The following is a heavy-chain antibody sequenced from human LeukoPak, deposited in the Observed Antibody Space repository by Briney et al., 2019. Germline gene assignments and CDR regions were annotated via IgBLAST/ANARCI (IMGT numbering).Heavy chain of an antibody. CDR3: ARDGVSSGVTPAVDI. CDR1: GFTFDDYG. Sequence: EGSLRLSCAASGFTFDDYGVSWVRQAPGKGLEWVSGINWNGGSTGYADSVKGRFTISRDNAKNSLYLQMNSLRAEDTALYYCARDGVSSGVTPAVDIWGQGTMVTVSS. J-gene: IGHJ3*02. CDR2: INWNGGST. V-gene: IGHV3-20*04. D-gene: IGHD3-22*01.